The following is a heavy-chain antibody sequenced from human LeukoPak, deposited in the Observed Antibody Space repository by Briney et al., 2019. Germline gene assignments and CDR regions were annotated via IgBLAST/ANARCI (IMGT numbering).Heavy chain of an antibody. Sequence: SETLSLTCAVYGGSFSGYYWSWIRQPPGKGLEWIGEINHSGSTYYNPSLKSRVTISVDTSKNQFSLKLSSVTAADTAVYYCAREKYYYDSSGYRDYMDVWGKGTTVTVSS. V-gene: IGHV4-34*01. J-gene: IGHJ6*03. CDR1: GGSFSGYY. CDR3: AREKYYYDSSGYRDYMDV. CDR2: INHSGST. D-gene: IGHD3-22*01.